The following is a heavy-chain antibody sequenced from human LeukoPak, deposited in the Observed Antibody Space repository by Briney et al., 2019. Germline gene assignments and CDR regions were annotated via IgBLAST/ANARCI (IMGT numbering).Heavy chain of an antibody. CDR3: ARGPGITGTTRELDY. CDR1: GGSFSGYY. V-gene: IGHV4-34*01. J-gene: IGHJ4*02. D-gene: IGHD1-7*01. Sequence: SEILSLTCAVYGGSFSGYYWSWIRQPPGKGLEWIGEINHSGSTNYNPSLKSRVTISVDTSKNQFSLKLSSVTAADTAVYYCARGPGITGTTRELDYWGQGTLVTVSS. CDR2: INHSGST.